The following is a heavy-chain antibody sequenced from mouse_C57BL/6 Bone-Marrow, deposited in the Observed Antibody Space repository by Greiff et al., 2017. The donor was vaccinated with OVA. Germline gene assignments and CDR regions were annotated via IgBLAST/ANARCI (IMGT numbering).Heavy chain of an antibody. Sequence: QVQLQQPGAELVKPGASVKMSCKASGYTFTSYWITWVKQRPGQGLEWIGDIYPGSGSTNYNEKFKSKATLTVDTSSSTAYMQLSSLTSEDSAVYYCARQEDYRYYAMDYWGQGTSVTVSS. J-gene: IGHJ4*01. CDR3: ARQEDYRYYAMDY. CDR2: IYPGSGST. V-gene: IGHV1-55*01. D-gene: IGHD2-13*01. CDR1: GYTFTSYW.